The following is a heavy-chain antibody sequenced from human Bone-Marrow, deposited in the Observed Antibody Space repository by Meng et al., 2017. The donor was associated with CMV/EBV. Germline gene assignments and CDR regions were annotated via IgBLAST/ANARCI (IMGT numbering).Heavy chain of an antibody. Sequence: SVKVSCKASGGTFSSYAISWVRQAPGQGLEWMGGINPNFGTANYAQKFQGRVTITTDESTSTAYMELSSLRSDDTAVYYCAGRYCSGGSCGYTPFDYWGQGTLVTVSS. V-gene: IGHV1-69*05. CDR3: AGRYCSGGSCGYTPFDY. CDR1: GGTFSSYA. J-gene: IGHJ4*02. D-gene: IGHD2-15*01. CDR2: INPNFGTA.